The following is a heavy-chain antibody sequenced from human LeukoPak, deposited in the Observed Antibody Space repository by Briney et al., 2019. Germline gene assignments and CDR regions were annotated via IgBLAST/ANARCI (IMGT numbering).Heavy chain of an antibody. D-gene: IGHD2-2*01. Sequence: ASVKVSCKASGYTFTAHYMHWVRQAPGQGLEWMGWINPNSGGTNYAQKFQGRVTMTRDTSISTAYMELSRLRSDDTAVYYCARGGGVVVPAATRPGYWGQGTLVTVSS. CDR2: INPNSGGT. CDR3: ARGGGVVVPAATRPGY. J-gene: IGHJ4*02. V-gene: IGHV1-2*02. CDR1: GYTFTAHY.